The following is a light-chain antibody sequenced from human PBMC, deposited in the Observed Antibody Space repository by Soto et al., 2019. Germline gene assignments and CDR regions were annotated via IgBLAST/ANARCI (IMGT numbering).Light chain of an antibody. J-gene: IGLJ1*01. Sequence: QSVLTQPPSVSGALGQRVTISCTGITSHIGAGYDVHWYQLLPGRAPKLLIYGNTNRPSGVPDRFSGSKSATSASLAITGLQAEDEATYYCQSYDNTLSGPIYVFGTGTKVTVL. V-gene: IGLV1-40*01. CDR1: TSHIGAGYD. CDR3: QSYDNTLSGPIYV. CDR2: GNT.